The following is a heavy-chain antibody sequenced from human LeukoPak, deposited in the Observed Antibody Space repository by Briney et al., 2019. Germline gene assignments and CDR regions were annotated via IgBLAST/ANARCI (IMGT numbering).Heavy chain of an antibody. CDR3: ARGEVYGMDV. CDR2: IYYSGST. CDR1: GGSISSSSYY. Sequence: PSETLSLTCAVSGGSISSSSYYWGWIRQPPGKGLEWIGSIYYSGSTYYNPSLKSRVTISVDTSKNRFSLKLSSVTAADTAVYYCARGEVYGMDVWGQGTTVTVSS. V-gene: IGHV4-39*01. J-gene: IGHJ6*02.